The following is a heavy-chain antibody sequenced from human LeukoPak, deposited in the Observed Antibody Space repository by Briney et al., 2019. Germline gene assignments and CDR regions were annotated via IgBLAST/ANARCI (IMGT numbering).Heavy chain of an antibody. V-gene: IGHV3-23*01. CDR2: ISGSGGST. CDR1: GFTFSSYA. D-gene: IGHD3-16*01. Sequence: GGSLRLSCAASGFTFSSYAVSWVRQAPGKGLEWVSAISGSGGSTYYADSVKGRFTISRDNSKNTLYLQMNSLRAEDTAVYYCARTSAYDYVWGSFFDYWGQGTLVTVSS. CDR3: ARTSAYDYVWGSFFDY. J-gene: IGHJ4*02.